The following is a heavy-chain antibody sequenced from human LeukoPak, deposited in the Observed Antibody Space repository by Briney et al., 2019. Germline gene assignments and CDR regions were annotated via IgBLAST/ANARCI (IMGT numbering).Heavy chain of an antibody. V-gene: IGHV1-2*02. CDR3: ARGPARVYYYYYMDV. Sequence: GASVKVSCKASGHTFTGYYMHWVRQAPGQGLEWKGWINPNSGGTNYAQKFQGRVTMTRDTSISTAYMELSRLRSDDTAVYYCARGPARVYYYYYMDVWGKGTTVTVSS. J-gene: IGHJ6*03. CDR2: INPNSGGT. CDR1: GHTFTGYY. D-gene: IGHD3-10*01.